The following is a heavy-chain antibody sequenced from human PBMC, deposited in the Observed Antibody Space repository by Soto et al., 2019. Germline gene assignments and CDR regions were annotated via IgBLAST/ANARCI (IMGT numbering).Heavy chain of an antibody. CDR2: INPNSSET. CDR3: ARHLTRFLDWIPENYYYGTDV. J-gene: IGHJ6*02. D-gene: IGHD3-3*01. V-gene: IGHV1-2*02. Sequence: QVQLVQSGAEVKKPGASVKVSCKPSGHSFSAYYMHWVRQAPGQGLEWMGWINPNSSETKYAQKFQGRVNMTRDRSIRTVYMELSSLRSEDTAVYYCARHLTRFLDWIPENYYYGTDVWGQGPKVTASS. CDR1: GHSFSAYY.